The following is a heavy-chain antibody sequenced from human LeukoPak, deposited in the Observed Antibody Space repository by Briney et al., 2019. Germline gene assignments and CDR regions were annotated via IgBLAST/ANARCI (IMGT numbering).Heavy chain of an antibody. J-gene: IGHJ5*02. CDR2: ISNSGRTI. D-gene: IGHD6-13*01. V-gene: IGHV3-11*01. CDR1: GFTFSDYY. Sequence: PGGSLRLSCAASGFTFSDYYMTWIRQAPGKGLEWVSYISNSGRTIYYADSVKGRFTISRDNAKNSLYLQMNSLRAEDTAVYYCARDIAAAYRFDPWGQGTLVTVSS. CDR3: ARDIAAAYRFDP.